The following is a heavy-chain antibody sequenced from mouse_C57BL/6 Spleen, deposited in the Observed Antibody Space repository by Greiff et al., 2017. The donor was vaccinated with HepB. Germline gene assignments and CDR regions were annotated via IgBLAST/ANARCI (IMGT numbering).Heavy chain of an antibody. CDR1: GYTFTDYE. J-gene: IGHJ4*01. D-gene: IGHD1-1*01. CDR2: IDPETGGT. CDR3: TRSGGSSYVDYAMDY. Sequence: VQLQQSGAELVRPGASVTLSCKASGYTFTDYEMHWVKQTPVHGLEWIGAIDPETGGTAYNQKFKGKAILTADKSSSTAYMELRSPTSEDSAVYYCTRSGGSSYVDYAMDYWGQGTSVTVSS. V-gene: IGHV1-15*01.